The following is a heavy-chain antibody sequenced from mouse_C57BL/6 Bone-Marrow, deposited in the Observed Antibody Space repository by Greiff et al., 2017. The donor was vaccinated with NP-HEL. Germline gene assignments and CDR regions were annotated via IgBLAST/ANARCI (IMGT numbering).Heavy chain of an antibody. CDR1: GYTFTSYW. Sequence: QVQLQQPGAELVKPGASVKLSCKASGYTFTSYWMQWVKQRPGQGLEWIGEIDPSDSYTNYNQKFKGKATLTVDTSSSTAYMQLSSLTSEDSAVYYCFTTWFAYWGQGTLVTVCA. J-gene: IGHJ3*01. V-gene: IGHV1-50*01. CDR3: FTTWFAY. CDR2: IDPSDSYT.